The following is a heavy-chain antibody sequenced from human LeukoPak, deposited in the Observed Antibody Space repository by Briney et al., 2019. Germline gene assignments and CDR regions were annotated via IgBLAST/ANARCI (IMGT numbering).Heavy chain of an antibody. CDR1: GFTFSNAW. CDR2: IKSKTDGGTT. CDR3: TTLRITMIVVVITDVAFDI. Sequence: PGGSLRLSCAASGFTFSNAWMSWVRQAPGKGLEWVGRIKSKTDGGTTDYAAPVKGRFTISRDDSKNTLYLQMNSLKTEDTAVYYCTTLRITMIVVVITDVAFDIWGQGTMVTVSS. D-gene: IGHD3-22*01. J-gene: IGHJ3*02. V-gene: IGHV3-15*01.